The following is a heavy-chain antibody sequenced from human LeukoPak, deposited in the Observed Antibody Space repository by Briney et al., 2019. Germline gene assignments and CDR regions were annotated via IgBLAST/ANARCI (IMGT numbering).Heavy chain of an antibody. D-gene: IGHD4-17*01. J-gene: IGHJ6*03. CDR2: INPNSGGT. Sequence: ASVRVSCKASGYTFTGYYMHWVRQAPGQGLEWMGRINPNSGGTNYAQKFQGRVTMTRDTSISTAYMELSRLRSDDTAVYHCARGYGSVSYYYYYYMDVRGKGTTVTVSS. CDR3: ARGYGSVSYYYYYYMDV. V-gene: IGHV1-2*06. CDR1: GYTFTGYY.